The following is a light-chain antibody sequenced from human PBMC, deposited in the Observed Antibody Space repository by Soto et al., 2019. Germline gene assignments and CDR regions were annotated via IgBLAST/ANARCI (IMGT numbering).Light chain of an antibody. V-gene: IGKV4-1*01. CDR1: QSVLYSSDNKNY. J-gene: IGKJ5*01. CDR3: QQYYSVPMT. CDR2: WAS. Sequence: DIVMTQSPDSLAVSLGERATINCKSSQSVLYSSDNKNYLAWYQQKPGQPPKLIIYWASTRESGVPDRISGSGSGTDFTLTISSLQAEDVAVYYCQQYYSVPMTVGQGTRLEIK.